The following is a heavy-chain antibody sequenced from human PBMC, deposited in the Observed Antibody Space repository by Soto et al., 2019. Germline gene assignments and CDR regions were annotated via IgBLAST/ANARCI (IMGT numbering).Heavy chain of an antibody. CDR1: GGSISSYY. Sequence: QVQLQESGPGLVKPSETLSLTCTVSGGSISSYYWSWIRQPPGKGLEWIGYIHYSGSTNYNPPLKSRVTMLVDTSKKQFSLKLSSATAADTAVYYCARRGGSGGALDIWGQGTMVIVSS. CDR3: ARRGGSGGALDI. V-gene: IGHV4-59*08. D-gene: IGHD3-10*01. J-gene: IGHJ3*02. CDR2: IHYSGST.